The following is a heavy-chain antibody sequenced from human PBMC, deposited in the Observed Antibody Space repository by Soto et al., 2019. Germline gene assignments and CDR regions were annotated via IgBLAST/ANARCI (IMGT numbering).Heavy chain of an antibody. V-gene: IGHV3-72*01. CDR2: SRDKPQGYST. CDR1: GFTLSDHY. D-gene: IGHD3-22*01. CDR3: VRATYFSDSSGYTRCLDY. J-gene: IGHJ4*02. Sequence: EVQLVESGGGLVQPGGSLRLSCAGSGFTLSDHYIDSVRQAPGKSLEWVGRSRDKPQGYSTAYAASVKGRFTTSRDESKNSAYLQMNSLKTEDTAVYYCVRATYFSDSSGYTRCLDYWGQGTLVTVSS.